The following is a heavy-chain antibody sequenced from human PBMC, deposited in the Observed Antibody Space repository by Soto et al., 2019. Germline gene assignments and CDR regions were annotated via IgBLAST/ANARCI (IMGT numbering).Heavy chain of an antibody. CDR1: GFTFSSYA. CDR2: IGGSGGST. V-gene: IGHV3-23*01. CDR3: AKPDIVVVVAEGGFDY. J-gene: IGHJ4*02. Sequence: GGSLRLSCAASGFTFSSYAMSWVRQAPGKGLEWVSAIGGSGGSTYYADSVKGRFTISRDNSKNTLYLQMNSLRAEDTAVYYCAKPDIVVVVAEGGFDYWGQGTLVTVSS. D-gene: IGHD2-15*01.